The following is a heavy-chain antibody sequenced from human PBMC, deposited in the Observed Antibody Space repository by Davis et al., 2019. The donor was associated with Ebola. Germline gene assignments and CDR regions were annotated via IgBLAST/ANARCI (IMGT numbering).Heavy chain of an antibody. V-gene: IGHV1-45*02. J-gene: IGHJ6*04. Sequence: SVKVSCKASGDTFTISYMHWVRQAPGQGLEWMGWITPFNGNTNYAQKFQDRVTITRDRSMSTAYMELSSLRSEDTAMYYCAVTIAVAGNYYYYGMDVWGKGTTVTVSS. CDR1: GDTFTISY. D-gene: IGHD6-19*01. CDR3: AVTIAVAGNYYYYGMDV. CDR2: ITPFNGNT.